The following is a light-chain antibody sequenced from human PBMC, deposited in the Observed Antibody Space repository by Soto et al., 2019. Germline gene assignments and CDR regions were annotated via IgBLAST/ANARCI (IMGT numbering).Light chain of an antibody. J-gene: IGKJ4*02. CDR3: QHYGSSGT. V-gene: IGKV3-20*01. CDR1: QSVRSNY. CDR2: GAS. Sequence: ENVFPQSPAPVRLCVGECATLSCRASQSVRSNYLAWYQQKPGQAPGLLIHGASRRATGIPDRFSGSGSGTDFTLASCGLDPGEFAFYCRQHYGSSGTFGRGTKVDIK.